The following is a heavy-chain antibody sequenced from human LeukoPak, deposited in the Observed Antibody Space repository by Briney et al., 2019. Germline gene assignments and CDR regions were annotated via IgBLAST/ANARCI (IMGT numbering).Heavy chain of an antibody. J-gene: IGHJ4*02. V-gene: IGHV3-23*01. CDR1: GFTFSAYA. CDR3: AEDSSRGYSYGYSDY. Sequence: GGSLRLSCAASGFTFSAYAMSWVRQTPGKGLEWVSVISYSGGSTYYADSVKGRFTISRDNSKNTLVLQMNSLRAEDTAVYYCAEDSSRGYSYGYSDYWGQGTLVTVSS. D-gene: IGHD5-18*01. CDR2: ISYSGGST.